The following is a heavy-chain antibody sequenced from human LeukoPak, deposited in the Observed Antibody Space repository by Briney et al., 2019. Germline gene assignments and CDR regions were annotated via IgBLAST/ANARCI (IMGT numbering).Heavy chain of an antibody. V-gene: IGHV3-66*01. D-gene: IGHD3-10*01. CDR2: IYSGGST. CDR3: AKGLGSGSYLLDY. Sequence: GGSLRLSCAASGFTVSSNYMSWVRQAPGKGLEWVSVIYSGGSTYYADSVKGRFTTSRDNSKNTLYLQMNSLRAEDTAVYYCAKGLGSGSYLLDYWGQGTLVTVSS. J-gene: IGHJ4*02. CDR1: GFTVSSNY.